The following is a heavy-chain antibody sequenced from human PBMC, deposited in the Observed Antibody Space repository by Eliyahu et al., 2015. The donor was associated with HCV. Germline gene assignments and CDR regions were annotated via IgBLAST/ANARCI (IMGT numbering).Heavy chain of an antibody. CDR3: ATLRFSDY. CDR2: ISANGGFT. V-gene: IGHV3-23*01. CDR1: GFTFSSXA. J-gene: IGHJ4*02. Sequence: EVPLLESGGGXVQPGGXLRLSCAAXGFTFSSXAXSWVRXTPGKGLEWVSTISANGGFTNYADSVKGRFTMSRDNSKNTLYLQMNSLRAGDTAIYYCATLRFSDYWGQGTLVTVSS. D-gene: IGHD4-17*01.